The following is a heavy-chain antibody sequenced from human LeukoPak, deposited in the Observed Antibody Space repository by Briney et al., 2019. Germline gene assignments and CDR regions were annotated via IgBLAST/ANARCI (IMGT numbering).Heavy chain of an antibody. J-gene: IGHJ4*02. Sequence: GGSLRLSCAASGFTFSNYAMSWVRQAPGKGLEWVANIKQDGSEKYYVDSVKGRFTISRDNAKNSQYLQMNSLRAEDTAVYYCASGSGWVFNNWGQGTVVTVSS. CDR3: ASGSGWVFNN. CDR1: GFTFSNYA. V-gene: IGHV3-7*01. D-gene: IGHD6-19*01. CDR2: IKQDGSEK.